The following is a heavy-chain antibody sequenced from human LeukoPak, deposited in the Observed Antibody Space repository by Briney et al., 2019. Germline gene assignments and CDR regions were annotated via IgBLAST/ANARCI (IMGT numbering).Heavy chain of an antibody. CDR3: ARVYNYVPDY. D-gene: IGHD3-22*01. CDR1: GYTLTELS. CDR2: FDPEDGET. Sequence: ASVKVSCKVSGYTLTELSMHWVRQAPGQGLEWMGGFDPEDGETIYAQQFQGRLTMTEDTSTDTAYMELRSLRSDDTAVYYCARVYNYVPDYWGQGTLVTVSS. J-gene: IGHJ4*02. V-gene: IGHV1-24*01.